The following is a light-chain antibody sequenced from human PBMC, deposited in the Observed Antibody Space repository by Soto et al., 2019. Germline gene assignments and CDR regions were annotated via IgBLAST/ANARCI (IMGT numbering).Light chain of an antibody. CDR1: QSVSSSY. J-gene: IGKJ2*01. Sequence: EIVLTQSPGTLSLSPGERATLSCRASQSVSSSYLAWYQQKPGQAPRLLIYGASSRATGIPDRFSGSGSGTDFTLTISRLEPEDFAVYSCQRFGNSPYTFGRGTRLEIK. CDR3: QRFGNSPYT. CDR2: GAS. V-gene: IGKV3-20*01.